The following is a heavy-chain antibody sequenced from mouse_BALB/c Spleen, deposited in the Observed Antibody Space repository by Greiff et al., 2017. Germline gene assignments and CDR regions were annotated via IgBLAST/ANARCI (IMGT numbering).Heavy chain of an antibody. Sequence: VQLQQSGAELVRPGASVTLSCKASGYTFTDYEMHWVKQTPVHGLEWIGAIDPETGGTAYNQKFKGKATLTADKSSSTAYMELRSLTSEDSAVYYCTRGDGYDAMDYWGQGTSVTVSS. CDR3: TRGDGYDAMDY. D-gene: IGHD2-3*01. CDR1: GYTFTDYE. V-gene: IGHV1-15*01. CDR2: IDPETGGT. J-gene: IGHJ4*01.